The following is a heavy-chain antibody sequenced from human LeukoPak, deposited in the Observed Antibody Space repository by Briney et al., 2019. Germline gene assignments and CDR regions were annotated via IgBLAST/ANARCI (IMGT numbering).Heavy chain of an antibody. CDR2: IRSKANSYAT. CDR3: TRRVDYYDSSDY. CDR1: GFTFSGSA. J-gene: IGHJ4*02. Sequence: GGSLRLSCAASGFTFSGSAMHWVRQASGKGLEWVGRIRSKANSYATAYAASVKGRFTISRDDSKNTAYLQMNSLKTEDTAVYYCTRRVDYYDSSDYWGQGTLVTVSS. D-gene: IGHD3-22*01. V-gene: IGHV3-73*01.